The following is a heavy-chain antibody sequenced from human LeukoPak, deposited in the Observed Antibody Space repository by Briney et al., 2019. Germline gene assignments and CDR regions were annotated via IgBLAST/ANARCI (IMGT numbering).Heavy chain of an antibody. V-gene: IGHV1-18*01. CDR3: ARIDIVVVPAALDY. D-gene: IGHD2-2*01. CDR2: ISAYNGNT. Sequence: ASVKVSCKASGYTFTSYGISWVRQAPGQGPEWMGWISAYNGNTNYAQKLQGRVTMTTDTSTSTAYMELRSLRSDDTAVYYCARIDIVVVPAALDYWGQGTLVTVSS. CDR1: GYTFTSYG. J-gene: IGHJ4*02.